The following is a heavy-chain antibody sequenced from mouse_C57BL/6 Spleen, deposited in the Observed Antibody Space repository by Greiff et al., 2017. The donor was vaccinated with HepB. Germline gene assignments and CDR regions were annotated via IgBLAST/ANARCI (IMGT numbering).Heavy chain of an antibody. D-gene: IGHD1-1*01. V-gene: IGHV5-9*01. Sequence: EVKLVESGGGLVKPGGSLKLSCAASGFTFSSYTMSWVRQTPEKRLEWVATISGGGGNTYYPDSVKGRFTISRDNAKNTLYLKMSSLRSEDTALYYCARHVGSSPSWFAYWGQGTLVTVSA. CDR2: ISGGGGNT. J-gene: IGHJ3*01. CDR3: ARHVGSSPSWFAY. CDR1: GFTFSSYT.